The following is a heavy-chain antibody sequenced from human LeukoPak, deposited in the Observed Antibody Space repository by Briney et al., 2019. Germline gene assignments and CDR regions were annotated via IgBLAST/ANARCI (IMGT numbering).Heavy chain of an antibody. V-gene: IGHV4-4*07. J-gene: IGHJ5*02. Sequence: SETLSLTCTVSGDSMSHYYWSWIRQPAGKGLEWIGRIYTSGSTNYNPSLKSRVTMSVDTSKNQFSLKLSSVTAADTAVYYCARGHQQKEYNWFDPWGQGTLVTVSS. CDR3: ARGHQQKEYNWFDP. CDR2: IYTSGST. CDR1: GDSMSHYY.